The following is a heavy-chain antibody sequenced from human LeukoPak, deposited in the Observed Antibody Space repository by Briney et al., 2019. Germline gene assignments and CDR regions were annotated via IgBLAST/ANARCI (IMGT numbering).Heavy chain of an antibody. J-gene: IGHJ4*02. CDR2: INHSGST. V-gene: IGHV4-34*01. CDR1: GGSFSGYY. CDR3: GRAPYSSGWYTRGRGSQFDY. D-gene: IGHD6-19*01. Sequence: SETLSLTCAVYGGSFSGYYWSWIRQPPGKGLEWIGEINHSGSTNYNPSLKSRVTISVDTSKNQFSLKLSSVTAADTAVYYCGRAPYSSGWYTRGRGSQFDYWGQGTLVTVSS.